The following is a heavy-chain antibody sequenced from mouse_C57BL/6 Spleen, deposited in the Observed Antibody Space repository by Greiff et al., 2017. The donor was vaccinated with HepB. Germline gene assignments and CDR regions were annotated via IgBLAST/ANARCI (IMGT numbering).Heavy chain of an antibody. CDR3: TRVYGSSLGYAMDY. CDR2: ISSGGDYI. CDR1: GFTFSSYA. J-gene: IGHJ4*01. D-gene: IGHD1-1*01. V-gene: IGHV5-9-1*02. Sequence: DVMLVESGEGLVKPGGSLKLSCAASGFTFSSYAMSWVRQTPEKRLEWVAYISSGGDYIYYADTVKGRFTISRDNARNTLYLQMSSLKSEDTAMYYCTRVYGSSLGYAMDYWGQGTSVTVSS.